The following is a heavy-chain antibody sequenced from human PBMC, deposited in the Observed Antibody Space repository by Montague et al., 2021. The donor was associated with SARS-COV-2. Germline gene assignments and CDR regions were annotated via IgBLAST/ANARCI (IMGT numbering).Heavy chain of an antibody. CDR2: IYYSGST. Sequence: SETLSLTCTVSGGSISTYYWSWIRQPPGKGLEWIGYIYYSGSTNYSPSLKSRVTISVDTSKNQLSLKLSSVTAADTAVYYCARDGYNARQNYWYFDLWGRGTLVTVSS. CDR1: GGSISTYY. J-gene: IGHJ2*01. V-gene: IGHV4-59*12. CDR3: ARDGYNARQNYWYFDL. D-gene: IGHD5-24*01.